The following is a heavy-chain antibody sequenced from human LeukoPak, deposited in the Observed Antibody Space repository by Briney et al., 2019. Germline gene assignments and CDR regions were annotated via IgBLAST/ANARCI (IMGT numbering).Heavy chain of an antibody. CDR3: ARDAGYSSSWSHFDY. D-gene: IGHD6-13*01. J-gene: IGHJ4*02. CDR1: GGTFSSYA. CDR2: IIPIFGTA. Sequence: ASVKVSCKASGGTFSSYAISWVRQSPGQGLERRGGIIPIFGTANYAQKFQGRVTITADESTSTAYMELSSLRSEDTAVYYCARDAGYSSSWSHFDYWGQGTLVTVSS. V-gene: IGHV1-69*13.